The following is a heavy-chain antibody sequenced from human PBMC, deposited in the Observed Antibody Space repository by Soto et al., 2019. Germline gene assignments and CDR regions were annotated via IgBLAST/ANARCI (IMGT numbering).Heavy chain of an antibody. Sequence: EVQLVESGGGFVQSGGSLRLSCAASGFTSSGYAMHWVRQAPGKGLEWVSYISDSGGSVTHYADSVKGRFTISRDSAKNSLYLQMNSLRDEDTAVYYCAKDKGSSSWHALDYWGQGTLVTVSS. D-gene: IGHD6-13*01. CDR3: AKDKGSSSWHALDY. J-gene: IGHJ4*02. V-gene: IGHV3-48*02. CDR1: GFTSSGYA. CDR2: ISDSGGSVT.